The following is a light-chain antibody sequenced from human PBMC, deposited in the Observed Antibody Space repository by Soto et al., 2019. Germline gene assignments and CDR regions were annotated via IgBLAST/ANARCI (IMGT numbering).Light chain of an antibody. CDR2: EVS. CDR3: AQGTHWPHT. V-gene: IGKV2-30*01. CDR1: QSLVYSDGNTY. J-gene: IGKJ2*01. Sequence: DVVMTQSPLFLPVTLGQPASISCRSGQSLVYSDGNTYLGRFQQRPGQSPRRLVYEVSNRDAGGPDRFGGSGLGTYFPLKISRVEAEDVGVYYCAQGTHWPHTFGQGTKLE.